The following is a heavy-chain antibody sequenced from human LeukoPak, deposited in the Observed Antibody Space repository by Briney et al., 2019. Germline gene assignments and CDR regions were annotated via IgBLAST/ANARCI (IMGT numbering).Heavy chain of an antibody. CDR1: GFTFSDYY. CDR2: ISGGGDST. J-gene: IGHJ3*02. V-gene: IGHV3-23*01. Sequence: QAGGSLRLSCAASGFTFSDYYMSWIRQAPGKGLEWVSAISGGGDSTYYADSVKGRFTVSRDNSKNTLYLQMNSLTDDDTAVYYCAKDHYVSGRYDAFDIWGQGTMVTVSS. D-gene: IGHD3-10*01. CDR3: AKDHYVSGRYDAFDI.